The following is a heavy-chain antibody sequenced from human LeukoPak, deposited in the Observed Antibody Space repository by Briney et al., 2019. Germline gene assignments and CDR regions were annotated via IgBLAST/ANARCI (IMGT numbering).Heavy chain of an antibody. D-gene: IGHD6-19*01. CDR1: GFTFDDYG. V-gene: IGHV3-20*04. CDR2: INWNGGST. CDR3: ARLAVAGTGYYYYMDV. Sequence: GGSLRLSCAASGFTFDDYGMSWVRQAPGKGLEWVSGINWNGGSTGYADSVKGRFTISRDNAKNSLYLQMNSLRAEDTALYYCARLAVAGTGYYYYMDVWGKGTTVAVSS. J-gene: IGHJ6*03.